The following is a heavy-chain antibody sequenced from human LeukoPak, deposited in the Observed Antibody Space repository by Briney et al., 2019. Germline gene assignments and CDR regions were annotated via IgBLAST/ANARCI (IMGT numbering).Heavy chain of an antibody. J-gene: IGHJ6*03. CDR2: INHSGST. V-gene: IGHV4-34*01. CDR1: GGSFSGYY. D-gene: IGHD6-19*01. Sequence: ASETLSLTCAVYGGSFSGYYWSWIRQPPGKGLEWIGEINHSGSTNYNPSLKSRVTISVDTSKNQFSLKLSSVTAADTAVYYCARRLASGWYYYYYMDVWGKGTTVTISS. CDR3: ARRLASGWYYYYYMDV.